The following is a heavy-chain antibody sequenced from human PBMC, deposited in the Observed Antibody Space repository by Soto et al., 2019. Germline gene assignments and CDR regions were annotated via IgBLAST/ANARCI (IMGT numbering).Heavy chain of an antibody. D-gene: IGHD2-15*01. Sequence: TGESLKISCKGSGYSFTSYWIGWVRQMPGKGLEWMGIIYPGDSDTRYSPSFQGQVTISADKSISTAYLQWSSLKASDTAMYYCARLCGGGSCYSTYGMDVWGQGTTVTVSS. CDR1: GYSFTSYW. J-gene: IGHJ6*02. CDR3: ARLCGGGSCYSTYGMDV. CDR2: IYPGDSDT. V-gene: IGHV5-51*01.